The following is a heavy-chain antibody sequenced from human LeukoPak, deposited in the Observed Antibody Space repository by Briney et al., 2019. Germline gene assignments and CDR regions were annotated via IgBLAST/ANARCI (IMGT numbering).Heavy chain of an antibody. Sequence: SETLSLTCTVSGGSLSSYYWSWIRQSPGKGLEWIGRIYTSGSTNYNPSLKSRVTISVDTSKNQFSLKLSSVTAADTAVYYCARGILMVRAKEDWYFDLWGRGTLVTVSS. CDR1: GGSLSSYY. D-gene: IGHD3-10*01. CDR3: ARGILMVRAKEDWYFDL. V-gene: IGHV4-4*07. J-gene: IGHJ2*01. CDR2: IYTSGST.